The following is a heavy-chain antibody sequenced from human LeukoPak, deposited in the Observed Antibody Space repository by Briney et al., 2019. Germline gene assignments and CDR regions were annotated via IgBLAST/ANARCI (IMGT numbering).Heavy chain of an antibody. CDR3: TSRIVVVPAANKTSSDY. V-gene: IGHV3-73*01. J-gene: IGHJ4*02. Sequence: LPGGSLKLSCAASGFTFSGSAMHWVRQASGKGLEWVGRISSKANSYATAYAASVKGRFTISRDDSKNTAYLQMNSLKTEDTAVYYCTSRIVVVPAANKTSSDYWGQGTLVTVSS. CDR2: ISSKANSYAT. CDR1: GFTFSGSA. D-gene: IGHD2-2*01.